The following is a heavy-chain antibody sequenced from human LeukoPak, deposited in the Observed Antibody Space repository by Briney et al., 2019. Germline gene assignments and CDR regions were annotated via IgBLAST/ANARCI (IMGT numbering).Heavy chain of an antibody. Sequence: SETLSLTCTVSGGSISSYYWNWIRQPPGKGLEWIGNIYNSGSTNHNPSLKSRVTISVDTSKNQISLKLTSVTAADAAVYYCARDKGPYWYFDLWGRGTLVTVSS. V-gene: IGHV4-59*01. J-gene: IGHJ2*01. CDR3: ARDKGPYWYFDL. CDR1: GGSISSYY. CDR2: IYNSGST.